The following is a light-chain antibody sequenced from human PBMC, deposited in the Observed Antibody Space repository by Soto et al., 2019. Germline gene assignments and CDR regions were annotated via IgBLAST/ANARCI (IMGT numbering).Light chain of an antibody. CDR2: WAS. CDR1: QSVLYSSNNKNY. Sequence: DIVMTQSPDSLAVSLGERATINCKSSQSVLYSSNNKNYVTWYQQKPGQPPKLLIYWASTRESGVPARFSGSGSGTDFTLTISSLQAEDVAVDYCQQYYSTPWTFGQGTKVDIK. CDR3: QQYYSTPWT. J-gene: IGKJ1*01. V-gene: IGKV4-1*01.